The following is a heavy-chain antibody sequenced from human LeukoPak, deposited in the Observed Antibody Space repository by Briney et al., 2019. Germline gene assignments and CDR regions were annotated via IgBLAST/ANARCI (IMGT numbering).Heavy chain of an antibody. D-gene: IGHD6-13*01. CDR1: GFTFDDYG. CDR3: ARGTLKAAATDFVY. CDR2: INWNGGST. J-gene: IGHJ4*02. V-gene: IGHV3-20*04. Sequence: GGSLRLSCAASGFTFDDYGMSWVRQAPGKGLEWVSGINWNGGSTGYADSVKGRFTISRDHAKNSLYLQMNSLRAEDTALYYCARGTLKAAATDFVYWGQGTLVTVSS.